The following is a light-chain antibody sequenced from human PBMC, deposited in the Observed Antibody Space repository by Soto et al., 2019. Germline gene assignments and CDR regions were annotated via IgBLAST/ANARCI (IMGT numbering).Light chain of an antibody. CDR1: SSNIGSNT. J-gene: IGLJ1*01. V-gene: IGLV1-44*01. CDR2: SNN. Sequence: QSVLTQPPSASGTPGQRVTISCSGSSSNIGSNTVNWYQQLPGTAPKLLIYSNNQRPSGVPDRFSGSKSGTPASLAISGLQSEDEADYYCAAWDDSLNGPNYVFGTGTKLTIL. CDR3: AAWDDSLNGPNYV.